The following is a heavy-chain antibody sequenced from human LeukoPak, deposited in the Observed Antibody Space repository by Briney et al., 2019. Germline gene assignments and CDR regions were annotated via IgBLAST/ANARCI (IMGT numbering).Heavy chain of an antibody. D-gene: IGHD1-26*01. J-gene: IGHJ4*02. CDR3: ARHAGRSGSYLGY. CDR1: GGSISSYY. Sequence: PSETLSLTCTVSGGSISSYYWSWIRQPPXXXXXXXGYIYYSGSTNYSPSLKSRVTISVDTSKNQFSLKLSSVTAADTAVYYCARHAGRSGSYLGYWGQGTLVTVSS. CDR2: IYYSGST. V-gene: IGHV4-59*08.